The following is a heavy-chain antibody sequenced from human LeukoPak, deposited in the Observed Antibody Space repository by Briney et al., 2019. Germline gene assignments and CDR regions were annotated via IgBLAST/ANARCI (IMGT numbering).Heavy chain of an antibody. D-gene: IGHD2/OR15-2a*01. Sequence: GGSLRLSCAASGFTFSSYEMNWVRQAPGKGLEWVANIKQDGSEKYYVDSVKGRFTISRDNAKNSLYLQMNSLRAEDTAVYYCAKGPLLWNWGQGTLVTVSS. V-gene: IGHV3-7*03. CDR3: AKGPLLWN. CDR1: GFTFSSYE. CDR2: IKQDGSEK. J-gene: IGHJ4*02.